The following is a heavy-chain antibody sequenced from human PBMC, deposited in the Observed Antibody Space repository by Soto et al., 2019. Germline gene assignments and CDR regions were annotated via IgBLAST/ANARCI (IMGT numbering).Heavy chain of an antibody. CDR2: VNPSNGYT. J-gene: IGHJ3*01. V-gene: IGHV1-3*01. Sequence: ASVKVSCKTSGYTFLNYAIHWVRQAPGQGLEWMGWVNPSNGYTRYSENFQARLSLTRDTSANTAYMELTSLRSEDTAVYYCARRLSAFDVWGQGTVVTVSS. CDR3: ARRLSAFDV. CDR1: GYTFLNYA.